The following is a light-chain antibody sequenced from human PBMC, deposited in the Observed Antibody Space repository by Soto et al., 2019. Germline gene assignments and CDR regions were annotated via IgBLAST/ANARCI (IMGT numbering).Light chain of an antibody. CDR2: LGS. CDR1: QSLLHSNGYNY. J-gene: IGKJ2*01. CDR3: MQALQTPRYT. V-gene: IGKV2-28*01. Sequence: DIVMTQSPLSLPVTPGEPASISCRSSQSLLHSNGYNYLDWYLQKSVQSPQLLIYLGSNRASGVPDRFSGSGSGTDFTLKISRVEAEDVGVYYCMQALQTPRYTFGQGTKLEIK.